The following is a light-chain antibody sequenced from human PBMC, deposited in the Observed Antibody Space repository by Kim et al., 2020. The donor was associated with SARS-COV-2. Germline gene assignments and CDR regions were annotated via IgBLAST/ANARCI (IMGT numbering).Light chain of an antibody. J-gene: IGLJ3*02. CDR1: SGSIVSDF. V-gene: IGLV6-57*01. CDR2: EDH. CDR3: QPYDGNIWV. Sequence: NFILTQSHSVSQSPGETVIISCTRSSGSIVSDFVQWLQQRPGSSPTTVMYEDHKSPSGGPDRFSGLVDSSSNTASLTISALSADDEADYYCQPYDGNIWVFGGGTKLTVL.